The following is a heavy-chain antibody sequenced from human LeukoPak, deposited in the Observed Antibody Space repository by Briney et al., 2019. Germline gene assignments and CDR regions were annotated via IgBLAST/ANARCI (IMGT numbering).Heavy chain of an antibody. V-gene: IGHV4-38-2*02. CDR3: ARVISIGIAAAGTSWFDP. Sequence: SETLSLTCTVSGYSISSGYYWGWIRQPPGKGLEWIGSIYHSGSTYYNPSLKSRVTISVDTSKNQFSLKLSSVTAADTAVYYCARVISIGIAAAGTSWFDPWGQGTLVTVSS. CDR1: GYSISSGYY. CDR2: IYHSGST. J-gene: IGHJ5*02. D-gene: IGHD6-13*01.